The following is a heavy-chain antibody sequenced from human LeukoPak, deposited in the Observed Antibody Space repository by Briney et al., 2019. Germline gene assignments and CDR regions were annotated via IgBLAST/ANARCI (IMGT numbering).Heavy chain of an antibody. D-gene: IGHD5-12*01. CDR2: MSPNSGNT. J-gene: IGHJ4*02. CDR3: ARGGYSGYDFDY. Sequence: ASVKVSCKASGYTFTSYDINWVRQATGQGLEWMGWMSPNSGNTGYAQKFQGRVTITRNTSISTAYMELSSLRSEDTAVYYCARGGYSGYDFDYWGQGTLVTVSS. CDR1: GYTFTSYD. V-gene: IGHV1-8*03.